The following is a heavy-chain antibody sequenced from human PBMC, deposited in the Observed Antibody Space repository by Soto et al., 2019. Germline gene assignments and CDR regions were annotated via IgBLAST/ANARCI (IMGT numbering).Heavy chain of an antibody. Sequence: QVQLQESGPGLVKPSETLSLTCTVSNGSITDYSWTWIRQPPGKPMEWIGYIYDYGSTYYNPSLESRVAFSVDTSKNQFSLKVRSVTAADTAVHYCARVRTSLDLYYYYMDVWGTGTTVTVSS. CDR3: ARVRTSLDLYYYYMDV. CDR2: IYDYGST. CDR1: NGSITDYS. D-gene: IGHD2-2*01. J-gene: IGHJ6*03. V-gene: IGHV4-59*08.